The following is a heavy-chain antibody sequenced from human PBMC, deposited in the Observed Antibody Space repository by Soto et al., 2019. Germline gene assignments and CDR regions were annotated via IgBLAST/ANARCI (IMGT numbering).Heavy chain of an antibody. D-gene: IGHD3-22*01. CDR2: ISYYVGNK. J-gene: IGHJ5*02. CDR3: AKNYYDRTGSYWVEP. Sequence: GGSLRLSCAASGFTFSSFGMHWVRQAPGKGLEWVALISYYVGNKYCADSVKGRFTISRDNPKNTLYLSMNSLRAADTAVYFCAKNYYDRTGSYWVEPWGQGTLVTVS. V-gene: IGHV3-30*18. CDR1: GFTFSSFG.